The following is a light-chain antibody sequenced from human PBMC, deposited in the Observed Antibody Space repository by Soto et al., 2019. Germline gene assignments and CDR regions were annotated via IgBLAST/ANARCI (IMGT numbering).Light chain of an antibody. CDR1: QSVSSN. V-gene: IGKV3-15*01. J-gene: IGKJ5*01. CDR2: GAS. CDR3: EQHNTAPIT. Sequence: EMVRTQSQGTRVVSGGGRAPVGCRASQSVSSNLAWYQQRPGQAPRLLIYGASTRATGIPARFSGSGSGTEFTLTLRSRQSGEFEVYYCEQHNTAPITFGQGTRLEIK.